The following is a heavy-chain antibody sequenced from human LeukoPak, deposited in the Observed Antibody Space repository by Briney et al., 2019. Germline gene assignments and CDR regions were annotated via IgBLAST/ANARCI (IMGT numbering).Heavy chain of an antibody. D-gene: IGHD3-10*01. CDR2: IYYSGST. CDR1: GGSFSGYY. CDR3: ASMPKYYYGSGSYTYYYYYMDV. V-gene: IGHV4-59*01. J-gene: IGHJ6*03. Sequence: SETLSLTCAVYGGSFSGYYWSWIRQPPGKGLEWIGYIYYSGSTNYNPSLKSRVTISVDTSKNQFSLKLSSVTAADTAVYYCASMPKYYYGSGSYTYYYYYMDVWGKGTTVTISS.